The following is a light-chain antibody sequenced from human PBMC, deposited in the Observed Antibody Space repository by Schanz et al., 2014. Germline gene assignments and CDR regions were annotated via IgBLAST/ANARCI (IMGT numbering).Light chain of an antibody. CDR2: EVS. J-gene: IGLJ1*01. V-gene: IGLV2-8*01. CDR3: CSYAGSPYV. CDR1: SSDVGGYNQ. Sequence: QSALTQPPSASGSPGQSVTISCTGTSSDVGGYNQVSWYQQHPGKAPKLMIYEVSKRPSGVPDRFSGSKSGNTASLTISGLQAEDDADYYCCSYAGSPYVFGTGTKLTVL.